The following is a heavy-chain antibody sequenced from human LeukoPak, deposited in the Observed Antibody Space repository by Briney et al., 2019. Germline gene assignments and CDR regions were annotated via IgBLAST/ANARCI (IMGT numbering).Heavy chain of an antibody. D-gene: IGHD3-10*01. V-gene: IGHV3-33*01. CDR2: IWYDGSHK. J-gene: IGHJ4*02. CDR3: APLWFGELGGY. CDR1: GFTFSSYG. Sequence: GGSLRLSCAASGFTFSSYGMHWVRQAPGKGLGWVAVIWYDGSHKYYADSVKGRITISRDNSKNTLYLQMNSLRAEDTAVYYCAPLWFGELGGYWGQGTLVTVSS.